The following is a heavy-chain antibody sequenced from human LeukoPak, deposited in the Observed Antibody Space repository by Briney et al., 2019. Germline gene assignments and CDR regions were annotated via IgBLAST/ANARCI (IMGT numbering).Heavy chain of an antibody. Sequence: PGTSLRLSCAASGFTFSSHGMHWVHQAPGMGLEWVAFILYDGSNEYYADSVQGRFTISRDSSRNTLYLQMNSLRAEDAAVYYCAKDGTGGYYYLDYWGQGALVTVSS. CDR2: ILYDGSNE. D-gene: IGHD3-22*01. J-gene: IGHJ4*02. CDR1: GFTFSSHG. V-gene: IGHV3-30*18. CDR3: AKDGTGGYYYLDY.